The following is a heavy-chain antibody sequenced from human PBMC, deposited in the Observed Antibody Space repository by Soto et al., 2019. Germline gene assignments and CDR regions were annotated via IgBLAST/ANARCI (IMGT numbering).Heavy chain of an antibody. J-gene: IGHJ4*02. CDR2: ISSSSSTI. V-gene: IGHV3-48*01. Sequence: EVQLVESGGGLVQPGGSLRLSCAASGFTFSSYSMNWVRQAPGKGLEWVSYISSSSSTIYYADSVKGRFTISRDNANNSLYLQMNSLRAEDTAVYYCARVGMKDIVVVPAAMVDYWGQGTLVTVSS. CDR3: ARVGMKDIVVVPAAMVDY. D-gene: IGHD2-2*01. CDR1: GFTFSSYS.